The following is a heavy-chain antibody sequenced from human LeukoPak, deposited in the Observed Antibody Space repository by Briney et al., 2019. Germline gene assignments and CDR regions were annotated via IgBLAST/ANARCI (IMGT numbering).Heavy chain of an antibody. CDR3: AKDASGSSRRWFDP. CDR2: ISGGGVTT. J-gene: IGHJ5*02. V-gene: IGHV3-23*01. Sequence: GGSLRLSCAASGFTFSNYAMSWVRQVPGKGLEWVSVISGGGVTTDYADSVKGRFTISRDNSKNTLYLQMNSLRAEDTAVYYCAKDASGSSRRWFDPWGQGTLVTVSS. D-gene: IGHD1-26*01. CDR1: GFTFSNYA.